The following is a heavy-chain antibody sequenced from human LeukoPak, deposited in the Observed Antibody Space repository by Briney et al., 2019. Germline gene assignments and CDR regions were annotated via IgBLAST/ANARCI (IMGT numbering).Heavy chain of an antibody. CDR2: ISSSGSTI. CDR3: ARGCRYDSSGYYYESFDY. V-gene: IGHV3-48*03. CDR1: GFTFSSYE. J-gene: IGHJ4*02. D-gene: IGHD3-22*01. Sequence: PGGSLRLSCAASGFTFSSYEMNWVRQAPGKGLEWVSYISSSGSTIYYADSVKGRFTISRDNAKNSLHLQMNSLRAEDTAVYYCARGCRYDSSGYYYESFDYWGQGTLVTVSS.